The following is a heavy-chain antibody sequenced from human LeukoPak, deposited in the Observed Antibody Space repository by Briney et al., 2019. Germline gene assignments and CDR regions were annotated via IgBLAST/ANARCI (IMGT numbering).Heavy chain of an antibody. V-gene: IGHV4-4*02. CDR2: IYHSGST. CDR3: ATKGGSYFRTDFDY. Sequence: SGTLSLTCAVSGGSISSSNWWSWVRQPPGKGLEWIGEIYHSGSTNYNPSLKSRVTISVDKSKNQFSLKLSSVTAADTAVYYCATKGGSYFRTDFDYWGQGTLVTVSS. J-gene: IGHJ4*02. D-gene: IGHD1-26*01. CDR1: GGSISSSNW.